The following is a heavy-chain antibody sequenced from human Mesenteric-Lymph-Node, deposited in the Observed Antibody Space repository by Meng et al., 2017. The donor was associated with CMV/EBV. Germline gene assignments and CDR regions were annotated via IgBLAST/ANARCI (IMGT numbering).Heavy chain of an antibody. CDR3: ARGIRYSSGWYYFDY. Sequence: SVKVSCKASGCTFSSYAISWVRQAPGQGLEWMGGIIPIFGTANYAQKFQGRVTITTDESTSTAYMELSSLRSEDTAVYYCARGIRYSSGWYYFDYWGQGTLVTVSS. CDR1: GCTFSSYA. CDR2: IIPIFGTA. J-gene: IGHJ4*02. V-gene: IGHV1-69*05. D-gene: IGHD6-19*01.